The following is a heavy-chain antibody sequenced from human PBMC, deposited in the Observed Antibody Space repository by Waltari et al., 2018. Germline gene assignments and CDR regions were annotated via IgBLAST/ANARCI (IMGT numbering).Heavy chain of an antibody. Sequence: EVQLVQSGAEVKKPGESLKISCKGSGYSFTSYWIGWVRQMPGKGLEWMGIIEPGDSDTRYRPSVQGQVTIAADKSISTAYLQWSSLKASDTAMYYCARPNDDGSGSYEAFDIWGQGTMVTVSS. CDR2: IEPGDSDT. J-gene: IGHJ3*02. CDR3: ARPNDDGSGSYEAFDI. CDR1: GYSFTSYW. D-gene: IGHD3-10*01. V-gene: IGHV5-51*01.